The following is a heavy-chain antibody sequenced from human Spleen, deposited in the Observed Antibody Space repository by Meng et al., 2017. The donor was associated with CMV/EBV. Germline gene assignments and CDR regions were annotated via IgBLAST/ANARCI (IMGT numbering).Heavy chain of an antibody. V-gene: IGHV3-30*04. CDR2: ISYDGNDK. CDR1: GFTFSSYA. D-gene: IGHD3-3*01. CDR3: AKIITIFGGAFDI. J-gene: IGHJ3*02. Sequence: GGSLRLSCPASGFTFSSYAMHWVRQAPGKGLEWVAVISYDGNDKYYADSVKGRFTISRDNSKNTLYLQMNSLRAEDTAVYYCAKIITIFGGAFDIWGQGTMVTVSS.